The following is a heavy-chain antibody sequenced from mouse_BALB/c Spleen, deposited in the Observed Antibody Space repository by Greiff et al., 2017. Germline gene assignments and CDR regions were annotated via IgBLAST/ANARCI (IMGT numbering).Heavy chain of an antibody. J-gene: IGHJ4*01. CDR1: GFTFSSYA. CDR3: AREDRYDGTWYAMDY. CDR2: ISSGGSYT. D-gene: IGHD2-14*01. V-gene: IGHV5-9-4*01. Sequence: EVQRVESGGGLVKPGGSLKLSCAASGFTFSSYAMSWVRQSPEKRLEWVAEISSGGSYTYYPDTVTGRFTISRDNAKNTLYPEMSSLRSEDTAMYYCAREDRYDGTWYAMDYWGQGTSVTVSS.